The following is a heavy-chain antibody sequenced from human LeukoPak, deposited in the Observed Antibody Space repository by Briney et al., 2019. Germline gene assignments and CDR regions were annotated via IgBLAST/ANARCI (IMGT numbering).Heavy chain of an antibody. D-gene: IGHD5-18*01. V-gene: IGHV3-11*04. CDR3: ARVRAGSAMGIDY. J-gene: IGHJ4*02. Sequence: PGGSLRLSCAASGFTFSDYYMSWIRQAPGKGLEWVSYISTSGSTMYYADSVKGRFTISRDNAKNSLYLQMNSLRAEDTAVYYCARVRAGSAMGIDYWGQGTLVTVSS. CDR2: ISTSGSTM. CDR1: GFTFSDYY.